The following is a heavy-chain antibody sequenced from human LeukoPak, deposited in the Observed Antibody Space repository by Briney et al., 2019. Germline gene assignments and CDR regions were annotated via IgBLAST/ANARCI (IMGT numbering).Heavy chain of an antibody. Sequence: GGSLRPSCAASGFTFSTYWMHWVRQAPGKGLVWVSRINGDGGSRNYADSVKGRFTISRDNAKNTPYLQMSSLRAEDTAVYYCASASSHRTAAGGDYWGQGTLVTVST. CDR1: GFTFSTYW. V-gene: IGHV3-74*01. D-gene: IGHD6-13*01. CDR2: INGDGGSR. CDR3: ASASSHRTAAGGDY. J-gene: IGHJ4*02.